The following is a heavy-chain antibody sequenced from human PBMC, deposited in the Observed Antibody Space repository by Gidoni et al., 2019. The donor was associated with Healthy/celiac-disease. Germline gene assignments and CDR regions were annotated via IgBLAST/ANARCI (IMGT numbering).Heavy chain of an antibody. J-gene: IGHJ6*02. CDR3: ARGRVVVVAATLYYYYYGMDV. D-gene: IGHD2-15*01. CDR1: GYTFTSYD. V-gene: IGHV1-8*01. CDR2: MNPNSGNT. Sequence: QVQLVQSGAEVKKPGASVKVSCKASGYTFTSYDHNWVRQATGQGLEWMGWMNPNSGNTGYAQKFQGRVTMTRNTSISTAYMELSSLRSEDTAVYYCARGRVVVVAATLYYYYYGMDVWGQGTTVTASS.